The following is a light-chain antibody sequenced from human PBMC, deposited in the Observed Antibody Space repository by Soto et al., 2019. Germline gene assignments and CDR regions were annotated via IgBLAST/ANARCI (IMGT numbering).Light chain of an antibody. J-gene: IGLJ2*01. CDR1: SSDVGGYNY. Sequence: QSALTQPPSAAGSPGQSVTISCTGTSSDVGGYNYVSWYQQHPGKAPKLMISEVSKRPSGVPDRFSGSKSGNTASLTVSGLHAEDEADYYCSSFAGKNNFVFGGGTKLTVL. CDR3: SSFAGKNNFV. V-gene: IGLV2-8*01. CDR2: EVS.